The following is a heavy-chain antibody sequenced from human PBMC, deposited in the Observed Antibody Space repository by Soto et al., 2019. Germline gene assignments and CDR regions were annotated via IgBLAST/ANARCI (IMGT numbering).Heavy chain of an antibody. D-gene: IGHD3-22*01. Sequence: GASVKVSCKASGYTFTSYGISWVRQAPGQGLEWMGWISAYNGNTNYAQKLQGRVTMTTDTSTSTAYMELRSLRSDDTAVYYCARTYYYDSSGYYSPYYFDYWGQGTLVTVS. CDR2: ISAYNGNT. V-gene: IGHV1-18*01. CDR1: GYTFTSYG. CDR3: ARTYYYDSSGYYSPYYFDY. J-gene: IGHJ4*02.